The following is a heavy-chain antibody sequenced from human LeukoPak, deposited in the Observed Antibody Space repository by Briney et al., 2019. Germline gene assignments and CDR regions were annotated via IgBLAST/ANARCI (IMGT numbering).Heavy chain of an antibody. J-gene: IGHJ4*02. CDR3: ARAPGPYDSSDHPFDY. D-gene: IGHD3-22*01. CDR2: IYHSGST. Sequence: SETLSRTCTVSGYSISSGYYWGWIRQPPGKGLEWIGSIYHSGSTYYNPSLKSRVTISVDTSKNQFSLKLSSVTAADTAVYYCARAPGPYDSSDHPFDYWGQGTLVTVSS. CDR1: GYSISSGYY. V-gene: IGHV4-38-2*02.